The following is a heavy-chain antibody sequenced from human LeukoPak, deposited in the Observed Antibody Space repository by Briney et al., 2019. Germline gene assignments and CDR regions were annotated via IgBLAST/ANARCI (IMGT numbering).Heavy chain of an antibody. D-gene: IGHD2-8*02. CDR3: AKGALERCTGVKCYPFDY. CDR2: IVPNGDT. V-gene: IGHV3-23*01. J-gene: IGHJ4*02. Sequence: GGSLRLSCAASGFTFTSLAMNWVRQAPGKGLEWVSSIVPNGDTYYADSVKGRFTISRDNSQNTLSLQMNSLRGEDTAVYYCAKGALERCTGVKCYPFDYWGQGTLVAVSS. CDR1: GFTFTSLA.